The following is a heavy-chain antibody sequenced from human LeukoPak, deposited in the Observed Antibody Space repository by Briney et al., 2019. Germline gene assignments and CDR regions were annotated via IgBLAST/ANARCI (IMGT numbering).Heavy chain of an antibody. Sequence: PSETLSLTCTVSGGSISSSSYYWGWIRQPPGKGLEWIGRIYTSGSTNYNPSLKSRVTMSVDTSKNQFSLKLSSVTAADTAVYYCARDHAGGGGWLRQEYYYYYYMDVWGKGTTVTISS. CDR2: IYTSGST. D-gene: IGHD6-19*01. J-gene: IGHJ6*03. CDR3: ARDHAGGGGWLRQEYYYYYYMDV. CDR1: GGSISSSSYY. V-gene: IGHV4-39*07.